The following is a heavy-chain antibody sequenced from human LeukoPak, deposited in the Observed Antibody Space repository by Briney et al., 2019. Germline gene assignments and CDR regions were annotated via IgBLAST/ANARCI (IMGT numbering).Heavy chain of an antibody. CDR3: TRVITIA. J-gene: IGHJ5*02. CDR2: IRSKAYGGTT. CDR1: GFTFSIYS. D-gene: IGHD3-3*01. V-gene: IGHV3-49*04. Sequence: PGGSLRLSCAASGFTFSIYSMSWVRQAPGKGLEWVGFIRSKAYGGTTEYAASVKGRFTISRDDSKSIAYLQMNSLKTEDTAVYYCTRVITIAWGQGTLVTVSS.